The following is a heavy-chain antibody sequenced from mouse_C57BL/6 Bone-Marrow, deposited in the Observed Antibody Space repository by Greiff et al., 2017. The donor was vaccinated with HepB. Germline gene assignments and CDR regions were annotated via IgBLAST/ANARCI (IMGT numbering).Heavy chain of an antibody. Sequence: VQLQQSGAELARPGASVKLSCKASGYTFTSYGISWVKQRTGQGLEWIGEIYPRSGNTYYNEKFKGKATLTADKSSSTASMELRGLTSEDSAVYVCAREWGDYYGSRPWFAYWGQGTLVTVSA. J-gene: IGHJ3*01. V-gene: IGHV1-81*01. CDR2: IYPRSGNT. D-gene: IGHD1-1*01. CDR3: AREWGDYYGSRPWFAY. CDR1: GYTFTSYG.